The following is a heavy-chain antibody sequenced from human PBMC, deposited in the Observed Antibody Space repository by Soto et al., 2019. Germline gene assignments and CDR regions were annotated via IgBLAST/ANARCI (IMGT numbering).Heavy chain of an antibody. V-gene: IGHV1-2*02. J-gene: IGHJ4*02. Sequence: ASVKVSCKASGYTFTGYYLHWVRQAPGQGLEWMGWTNPNSGGANYAQKFQGRVTMTRDTSISTAYLELSRLRSDDSAVYYCARDEIVGATSRDFFDYWGQGALVTVSS. D-gene: IGHD1-26*01. CDR2: TNPNSGGA. CDR3: ARDEIVGATSRDFFDY. CDR1: GYTFTGYY.